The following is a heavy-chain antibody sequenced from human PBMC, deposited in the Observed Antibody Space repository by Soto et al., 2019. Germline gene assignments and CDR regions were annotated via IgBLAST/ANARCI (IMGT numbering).Heavy chain of an antibody. CDR2: IYWDDDK. D-gene: IGHD2-21*01. J-gene: IGHJ5*02. Sequence: QITLKESGPPLVKPTQTLTLTCSFSGFSLTTSGVGVGWIRQPPGKALEWLALIYWDDDKWYSPSLKSRLTITQDTSKNQVVLTMTNMNPVDTATYYCAHTRAYCINTDCQNGFDPWGQGTLVTVSS. V-gene: IGHV2-5*02. CDR1: GFSLTTSGVG. CDR3: AHTRAYCINTDCQNGFDP.